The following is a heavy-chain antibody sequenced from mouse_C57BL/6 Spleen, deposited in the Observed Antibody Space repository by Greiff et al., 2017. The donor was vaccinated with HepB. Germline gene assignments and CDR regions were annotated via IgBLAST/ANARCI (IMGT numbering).Heavy chain of an antibody. D-gene: IGHD1-1*02. CDR1: GYTFTSYG. CDR3: AREWSDWYFDV. CDR2: IYPRSGNT. J-gene: IGHJ1*03. Sequence: QVQLQQSGAELARPGASVKLSCKASGYTFTSYGISWVKQRTGQGLEWIGEIYPRSGNTYYNEKFKGKATLTADKSSSTAYMELRSLTSEDSTVYFCAREWSDWYFDVWGTGTTVTVSS. V-gene: IGHV1-81*01.